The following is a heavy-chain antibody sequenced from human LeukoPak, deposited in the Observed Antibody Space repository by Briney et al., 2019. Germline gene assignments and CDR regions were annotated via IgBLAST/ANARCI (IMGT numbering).Heavy chain of an antibody. Sequence: GESLKISCKGSGYSFTTYWIAWVRQMPGKGLEWMGIIYPGDSDTRYSLSFQGQVTISADKSISTAYLQWSSLKASDTAMFYCARYYGDRFYFDYWGQGTLVTVSS. CDR2: IYPGDSDT. D-gene: IGHD4-17*01. CDR1: GYSFTTYW. CDR3: ARYYGDRFYFDY. J-gene: IGHJ4*02. V-gene: IGHV5-51*01.